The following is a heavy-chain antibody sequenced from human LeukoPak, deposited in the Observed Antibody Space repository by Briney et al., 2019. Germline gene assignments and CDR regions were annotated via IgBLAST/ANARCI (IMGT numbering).Heavy chain of an antibody. J-gene: IGHJ4*02. CDR1: GGSISSYY. D-gene: IGHD2-2*01. CDR2: IYTSGST. V-gene: IGHV4-4*07. CDR3: ARDTHCSSTSCYGDYFDY. Sequence: TSETLSLTCTVSGGSISSYYWSWIRQPAGKGLEWIGRIYTSGSTNYNPSLKSRVTMSVDTSKNQFSLKLSSVTAADTAVYYCARDTHCSSTSCYGDYFDYWGQGTLVTVSS.